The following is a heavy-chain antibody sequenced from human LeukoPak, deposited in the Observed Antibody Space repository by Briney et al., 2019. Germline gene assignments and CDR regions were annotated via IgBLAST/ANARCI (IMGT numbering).Heavy chain of an antibody. CDR3: AKGHYTDV. J-gene: IGHJ6*03. CDR2: ISYDGSHK. V-gene: IGHV3-30*18. CDR1: GFTFSNAW. Sequence: GGSLRLSCAASGFTFSNAWMSWVRQAPGKGLEWVAVISYDGSHKYYVDSVKGRFTISRDNSKNTLYLQMNSLRAEDTAVYYCAKGHYTDVWGKGTTVTVSS.